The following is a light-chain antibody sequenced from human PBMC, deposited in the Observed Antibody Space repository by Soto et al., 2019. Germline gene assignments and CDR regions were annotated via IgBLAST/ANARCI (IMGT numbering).Light chain of an antibody. J-gene: IGKJ1*01. CDR2: DAS. CDR3: LQHNSYPWT. CDR1: QTVTNDY. V-gene: IGKV3-20*01. Sequence: EIVLTQSPGTLSLSPGEGATLSCRASQTVTNDYVAWYQQKDGQAPRLLIYDASTRATGIPDRFSGSGSGTEFTLTISSLQPEDFATYYCLQHNSYPWTFGQGTKVDIK.